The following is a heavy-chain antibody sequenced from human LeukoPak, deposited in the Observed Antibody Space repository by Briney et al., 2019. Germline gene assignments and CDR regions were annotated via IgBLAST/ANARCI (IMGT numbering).Heavy chain of an antibody. J-gene: IGHJ4*02. D-gene: IGHD2-2*01. V-gene: IGHV3-48*01. CDR1: GFTFSSYS. Sequence: GSLRLSCAASGFTFSSYSMNWVRQAPGKGLEWVSYISSSSSTIYYADSVKGRFTISRDNAKNSLYLQMNSLRAEDTAVYYCARDRNAVVPAAIKYWGQGTLVTVSS. CDR2: ISSSSSTI. CDR3: ARDRNAVVPAAIKY.